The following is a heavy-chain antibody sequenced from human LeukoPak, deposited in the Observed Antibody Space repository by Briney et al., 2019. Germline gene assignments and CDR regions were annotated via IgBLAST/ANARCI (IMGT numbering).Heavy chain of an antibody. V-gene: IGHV3-30*01. J-gene: IGHJ6*03. CDR2: VSDDGNKK. D-gene: IGHD2-2*01. Sequence: GRSLRLSCAASGFTFSSYPMHWVRQAPGKGLEWVAVVSDDGNKKFDADFVKGRFTISRDNSKNTLYLQVNSLRGEDTAVYHCARGQLLLEGYFYYMDVWGEGTTVTVSS. CDR3: ARGQLLLEGYFYYMDV. CDR1: GFTFSSYP.